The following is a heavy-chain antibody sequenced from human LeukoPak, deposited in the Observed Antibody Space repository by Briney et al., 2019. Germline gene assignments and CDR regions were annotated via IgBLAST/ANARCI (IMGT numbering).Heavy chain of an antibody. D-gene: IGHD4-17*01. CDR3: AKEDYGDYAGSFDY. Sequence: GGSLRLSCAASGFTFSSYEMNWVRQAPGKGLEWVSYISSSGSTIYYADSVKGRFTISRDNAKNSLYLQMNSLRAEDTAVYYCAKEDYGDYAGSFDYGGQGTLVTVP. V-gene: IGHV3-48*03. CDR1: GFTFSSYE. J-gene: IGHJ4*02. CDR2: ISSSGSTI.